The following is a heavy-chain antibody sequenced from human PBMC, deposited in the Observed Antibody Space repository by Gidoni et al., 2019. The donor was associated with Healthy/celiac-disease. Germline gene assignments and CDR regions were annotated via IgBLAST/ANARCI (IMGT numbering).Heavy chain of an antibody. V-gene: IGHV1-2*02. CDR3: ARGRGGATRDAFDI. CDR1: GYTFTGYY. J-gene: IGHJ3*02. Sequence: QVQLEQSGAGVKKPGASVKVSCKASGYTFTGYYMHWVRQAPGQGLEWMGWINPNSGGTNYAQKFQGRVTMTRDTSSSTAYMELSRLRSDDTAVYYCARGRGGATRDAFDIWGQGTMVTVSS. D-gene: IGHD1-26*01. CDR2: INPNSGGT.